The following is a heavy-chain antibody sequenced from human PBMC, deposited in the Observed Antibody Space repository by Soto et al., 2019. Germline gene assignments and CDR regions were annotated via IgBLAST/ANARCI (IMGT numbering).Heavy chain of an antibody. CDR3: ARTSGYYFYDY. V-gene: IGHV1-3*01. J-gene: IGHJ4*02. CDR1: GYTFTRYA. CDR2: INAGNGNT. D-gene: IGHD3-3*01. Sequence: SVKVSCKASGYTFTRYAMHWVRQAPGQRLEWMGWINAGNGNTKSSQKFQGRVTITRDTSASTAYMELSSLRSEDTAVYYCARTSGYYFYDYWGQGTLVTVSS.